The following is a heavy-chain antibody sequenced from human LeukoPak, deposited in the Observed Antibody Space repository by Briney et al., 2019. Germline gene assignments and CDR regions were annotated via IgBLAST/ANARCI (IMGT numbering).Heavy chain of an antibody. J-gene: IGHJ4*02. CDR3: AKDRGNYYDSSGYSF. V-gene: IGHV3-23*01. Sequence: GGSLRLSCAASGFTFSSNAMSWVRQPPGKGLEWFSAISGSGGSTYYADSVKAPSTISRDNSKNTLYLQMNSLIAEDTAVYYCAKDRGNYYDSSGYSFWGQGTLVTVSS. CDR1: GFTFSSNA. CDR2: ISGSGGST. D-gene: IGHD3-22*01.